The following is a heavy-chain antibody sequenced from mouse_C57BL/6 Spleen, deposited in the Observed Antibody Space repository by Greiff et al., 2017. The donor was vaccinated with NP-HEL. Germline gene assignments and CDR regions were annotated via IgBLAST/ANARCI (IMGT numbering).Heavy chain of an antibody. D-gene: IGHD2-5*01. J-gene: IGHJ1*03. V-gene: IGHV1-54*01. Sequence: QFQLQQSGAELVRPGTSVKVSCKASGYAFTNYLLEWVKQRPGQGLEWIGVINPGSGGTNYNEKFKGKATLTADKSSSTAYMQLSSLTSEDSAVYFCARSNYSKDWYFDVWGTGTTVTVSS. CDR2: INPGSGGT. CDR1: GYAFTNYL. CDR3: ARSNYSKDWYFDV.